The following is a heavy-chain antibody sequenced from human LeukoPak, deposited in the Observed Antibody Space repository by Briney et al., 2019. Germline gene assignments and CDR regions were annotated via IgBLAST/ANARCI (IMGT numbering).Heavy chain of an antibody. J-gene: IGHJ4*02. CDR1: GYTFTGYY. CDR3: ARDVYSGSYQPFDY. D-gene: IGHD1-26*01. CDR2: INPNSGGT. Sequence: ASVKVSFTASGYTFTGYYMHWGRQAPGHGLEWMGWINPNSGGTNYAHKFHGKVTMTRETSISTAYTELGRLRSDGTAVYYGARDVYSGSYQPFDYWGQGTLVTVSS. V-gene: IGHV1-2*02.